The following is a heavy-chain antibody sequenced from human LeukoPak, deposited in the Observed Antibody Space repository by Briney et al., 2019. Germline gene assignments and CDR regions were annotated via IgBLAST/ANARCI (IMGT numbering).Heavy chain of an antibody. CDR2: IYYNAGT. CDR1: GGSFSGYY. Sequence: SETLSLTCAVYGGSFSGYYWSWIRQPPGKGLEWIGYIYYNAGTNYNPSLKTRVTISVDTSKNQYSLKLSSVTAADTAVYYCARAAWDLLDAFDIWGQGTMVTVSS. D-gene: IGHD1-26*01. J-gene: IGHJ3*02. V-gene: IGHV4-59*01. CDR3: ARAAWDLLDAFDI.